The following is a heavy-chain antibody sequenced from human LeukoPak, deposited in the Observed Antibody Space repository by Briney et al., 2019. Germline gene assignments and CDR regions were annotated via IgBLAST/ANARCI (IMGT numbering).Heavy chain of an antibody. Sequence: GGSLRLSCAASGFTFSSYAMSRVRPAPGKGLEWVSGISGGADTTYYADSVKGRFSISRDNSKNTLYLQMNSLRAEDTAVYYCAKKDRSGWYSSFDYWGQGTLVTVSS. CDR1: GFTFSSYA. CDR3: AKKDRSGWYSSFDY. V-gene: IGHV3-23*01. D-gene: IGHD6-19*01. J-gene: IGHJ4*02. CDR2: ISGGADTT.